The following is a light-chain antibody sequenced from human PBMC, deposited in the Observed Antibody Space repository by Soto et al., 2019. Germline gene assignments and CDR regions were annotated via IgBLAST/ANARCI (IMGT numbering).Light chain of an antibody. CDR3: QQYARSPPIT. CDR2: GAS. J-gene: IGKJ5*01. Sequence: EIVLTQSPGTLSLSPGERATLSCRASQSVSSSYFAWYQQKPGQAPRLLIYGASSRATGIPDRFIGSGSGTDFTLTISRLEPEDFAVYYCQQYARSPPITVGQGTRLEIK. CDR1: QSVSSSY. V-gene: IGKV3-20*01.